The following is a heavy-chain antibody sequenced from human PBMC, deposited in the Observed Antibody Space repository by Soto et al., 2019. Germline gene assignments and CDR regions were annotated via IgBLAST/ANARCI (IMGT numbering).Heavy chain of an antibody. V-gene: IGHV1-46*01. D-gene: IGHD3-3*01. Sequence: ASVKVSCKASGYTFTSYYMHWVRQAPGQGLEWMGIINPSGGSTSYAQKFQGRVTMTRDTSTSTVYMELSSLRSEDTAVYYCARESMQGGDFWSGYYRSYYYYGMDVWGQGTTVTVSS. J-gene: IGHJ6*02. CDR1: GYTFTSYY. CDR3: ARESMQGGDFWSGYYRSYYYYGMDV. CDR2: INPSGGST.